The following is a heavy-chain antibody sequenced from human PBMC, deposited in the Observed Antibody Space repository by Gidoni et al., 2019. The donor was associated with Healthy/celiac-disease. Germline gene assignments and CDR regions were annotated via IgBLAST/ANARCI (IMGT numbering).Heavy chain of an antibody. D-gene: IGHD3-3*01. Sequence: EVLLVESGGGLVQPGGSLKLSGAGSGFTSSGSPMHWVRQASGNGLEWVGRIRSKATSYATAYAASVKGRFTISRDDSKNTAYLQMNSLKTEDTAVYYCTSILRQRTAPVCMDVWGQGTTVTVSS. V-gene: IGHV3-73*02. CDR3: TSILRQRTAPVCMDV. J-gene: IGHJ6*02. CDR1: GFTSSGSP. CDR2: IRSKATSYAT.